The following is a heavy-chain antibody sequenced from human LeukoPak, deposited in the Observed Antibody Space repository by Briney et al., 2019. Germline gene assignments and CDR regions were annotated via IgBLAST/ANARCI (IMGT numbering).Heavy chain of an antibody. CDR2: ISSSGTYI. J-gene: IGHJ4*02. V-gene: IGHV3-21*01. Sequence: GGSLRLSCAASGFTFISYSMNWVRQAPGKGLEWVSSISSSGTYIFYADSVKGRFTISRDNAKNSLYLQMNSLRAEDTAVYYCARDRQPRVCYDSSGYPDYWGQGTLVTVSS. CDR3: ARDRQPRVCYDSSGYPDY. D-gene: IGHD3-22*01. CDR1: GFTFISYS.